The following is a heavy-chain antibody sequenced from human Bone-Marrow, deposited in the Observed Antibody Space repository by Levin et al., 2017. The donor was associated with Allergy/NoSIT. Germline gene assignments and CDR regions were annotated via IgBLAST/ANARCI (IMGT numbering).Heavy chain of an antibody. CDR1: GYNFNSYW. CDR3: ARRNGGKVPSAQYGLDV. Sequence: GESLKISCKGSGYNFNSYWIAWVRQMPGKGLEWMAIIYPGDSTIRYSPSFQGQVTVPADKYISNVYLQWISLKASDTAMYYCARRNGGKVPSAQYGLDVGSQGTTVAVSS. D-gene: IGHD2-2*01. J-gene: IGHJ6*02. CDR2: IYPGDSTI. V-gene: IGHV5-51*01.